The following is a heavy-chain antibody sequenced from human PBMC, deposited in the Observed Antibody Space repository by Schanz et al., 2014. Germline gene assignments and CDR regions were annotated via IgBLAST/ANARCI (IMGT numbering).Heavy chain of an antibody. Sequence: QVQLVESGGGVVQPGRSLRLSCAASGFTFNSYGMHWVRQAPGKGLEWVAFIWYDGSNKYYADSVKGRFTISRDNSKNPLYVQMSSLRADDTAVYYCAKSMYSTSWAFDFWGQGAQVTVSS. J-gene: IGHJ4*02. CDR2: IWYDGSNK. CDR3: AKSMYSTSWAFDF. D-gene: IGHD2-2*01. CDR1: GFTFNSYG. V-gene: IGHV3-33*06.